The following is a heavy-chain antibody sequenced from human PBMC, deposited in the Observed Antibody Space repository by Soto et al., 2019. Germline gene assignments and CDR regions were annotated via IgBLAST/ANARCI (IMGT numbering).Heavy chain of an antibody. D-gene: IGHD3-3*01. CDR1: GFTFSSYA. Sequence: GGSLRLSCAASGFTFSSYAMHWVRQAPGKGLEWVAVISYDGSNKYYADSVKGRFTISRDNSKNTLYLQMNSLRAEDTAVYYCAREVGYDFWSGKEPGHYGMDVWGQGTKVTVSS. CDR2: ISYDGSNK. J-gene: IGHJ6*02. V-gene: IGHV3-30-3*01. CDR3: AREVGYDFWSGKEPGHYGMDV.